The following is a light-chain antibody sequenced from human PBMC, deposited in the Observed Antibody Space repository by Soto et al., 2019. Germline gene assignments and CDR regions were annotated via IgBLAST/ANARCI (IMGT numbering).Light chain of an antibody. CDR1: SSNIGSNT. Sequence: QSVLTQPPSASGTPGQRVTISCSGSSSNIGSNTVNWYQQLPGTAPKLLIYGHNLRPSGVPDRFSGSKSGTSASLAISGLQSEDEADYYCAAWDDSLKAVVFGGGTQLTVL. CDR2: GHN. J-gene: IGLJ2*01. V-gene: IGLV1-44*01. CDR3: AAWDDSLKAVV.